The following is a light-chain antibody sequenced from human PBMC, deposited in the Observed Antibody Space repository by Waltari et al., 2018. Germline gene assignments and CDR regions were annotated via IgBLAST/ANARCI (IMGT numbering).Light chain of an antibody. J-gene: IGKJ2*01. CDR2: AAS. CDR1: QSVSDN. CDR3: QQYNNWPPVT. Sequence: EIVMTQSPATLSVSPGERATLSCRASQSVSDNLAWYQQKPGQTPRLLIYAASTRANGIPARFSGGGSGTEFTLTISSLQSEDFAVYYCQQYNNWPPVTFGQGTKVEIK. V-gene: IGKV3-15*01.